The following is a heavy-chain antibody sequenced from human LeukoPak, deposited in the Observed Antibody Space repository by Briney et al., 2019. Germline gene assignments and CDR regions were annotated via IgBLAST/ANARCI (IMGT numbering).Heavy chain of an antibody. CDR2: ISLAGRT. CDR1: GGSITTTNY. CDR3: SRESGPFCPFGH. D-gene: IGHD1-26*01. J-gene: IGHJ4*02. V-gene: IGHV4-4*02. Sequence: SGTLSLTCGVSGGSITTTNYWSWVRQPPGGGLEWIGEISLAGRTRYNPSLKSRVNISIDESKNHLYLNLASVTAADTAVYYCSRESGPFCPFGHWGQGTLVAVTS.